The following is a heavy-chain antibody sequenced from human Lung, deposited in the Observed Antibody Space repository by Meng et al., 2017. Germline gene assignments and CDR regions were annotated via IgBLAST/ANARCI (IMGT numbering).Heavy chain of an antibody. D-gene: IGHD4-11*01. CDR2: INHSGST. V-gene: IGHV4-34*01. Sequence: QVLLQQWGAGLLKPSETLPLPCVVSGGSFSDYYWSWIRQPPGKGLEWIGEINHSGSTNYNPSLESRATISVDTSQNNLSLKLSSVTAADSAVYYCARGPTTMAHDFDYWGQGTLVTVSS. J-gene: IGHJ4*02. CDR1: GGSFSDYY. CDR3: ARGPTTMAHDFDY.